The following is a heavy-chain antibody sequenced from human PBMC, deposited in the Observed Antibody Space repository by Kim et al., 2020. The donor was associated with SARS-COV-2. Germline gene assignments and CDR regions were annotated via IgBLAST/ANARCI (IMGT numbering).Heavy chain of an antibody. Sequence: GGSLRLSCAASGFTFSSYSMNWVRQAPGKGLEWVSYISSSSSTIYYADSVKGRFTISRDNAKNSLYLQMNSLRAEDTAVYYCARDSLLEKITYYYDSSGYLFDYWGQGTLVTVSS. CDR2: ISSSSSTI. D-gene: IGHD3-22*01. CDR3: ARDSLLEKITYYYDSSGYLFDY. CDR1: GFTFSSYS. J-gene: IGHJ4*02. V-gene: IGHV3-48*04.